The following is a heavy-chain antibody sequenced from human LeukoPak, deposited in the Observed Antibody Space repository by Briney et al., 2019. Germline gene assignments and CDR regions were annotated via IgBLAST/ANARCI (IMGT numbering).Heavy chain of an antibody. D-gene: IGHD3-22*01. CDR1: GGSISNYY. V-gene: IGHV4-59*01. Sequence: SETLFLPCTVSGGSISNYYWSWIRQPPGKGLEWIGYIYNSGSTKYNPSLKSRVTISLDTSKNQSSLRLSSVTAADTAVYFCARHNYYDSSGFYTNYFDYWGQGTLVTVSS. J-gene: IGHJ4*02. CDR3: ARHNYYDSSGFYTNYFDY. CDR2: IYNSGST.